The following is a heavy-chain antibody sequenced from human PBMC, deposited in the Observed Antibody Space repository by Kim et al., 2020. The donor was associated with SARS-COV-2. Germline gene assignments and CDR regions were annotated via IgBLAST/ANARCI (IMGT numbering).Heavy chain of an antibody. D-gene: IGHD1-26*01. CDR3: ARGASGSYGF. J-gene: IGHJ4*02. CDR2: T. Sequence: TAYAHNFQGRVTVTRDTSTSTVYLELNSLRSDDTAFYYCARGASGSYGFWGQGTLVTVSS. V-gene: IGHV1-46*01.